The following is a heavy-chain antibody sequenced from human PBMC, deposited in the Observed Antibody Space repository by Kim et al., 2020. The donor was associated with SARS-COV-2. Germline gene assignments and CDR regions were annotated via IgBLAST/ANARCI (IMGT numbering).Heavy chain of an antibody. CDR3: ARDGYSSSWYPYGMDV. V-gene: IGHV4-61*02. CDR2: IYTCGST. Sequence: SETLSLTCTVSGGSISSGSYYWSWIRQPAGKGLEWIGRIYTCGSTNYNPSLKSRVTISVDTSKNQFSLKLSSVTAADTAVYYCARDGYSSSWYPYGMDVWGQGTTVTVSS. CDR1: GGSISSGSYY. J-gene: IGHJ6*02. D-gene: IGHD6-13*01.